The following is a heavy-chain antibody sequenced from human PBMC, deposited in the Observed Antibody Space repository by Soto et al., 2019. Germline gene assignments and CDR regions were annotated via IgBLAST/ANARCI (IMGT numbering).Heavy chain of an antibody. CDR3: ATWRGYDPYYYYYYMDV. D-gene: IGHD5-12*01. CDR2: ISSSSSYI. V-gene: IGHV3-21*01. Sequence: GGSLRTSCAASGFTFSSYSMNWVPQAPGKGLEWVSSISSSSSYIYYADSVKGRFTISRDNAKNSLYLQMNSLRAEDTAVYYCATWRGYDPYYYYYYMDVWGKGTTVTVSS. J-gene: IGHJ6*03. CDR1: GFTFSSYS.